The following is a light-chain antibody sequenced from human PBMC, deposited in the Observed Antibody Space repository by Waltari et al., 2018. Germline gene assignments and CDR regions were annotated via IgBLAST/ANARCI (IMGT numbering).Light chain of an antibody. J-gene: IGKJ4*01. CDR1: QSLLYSSNNRNY. Sequence: DIVMTQSPDSLAVSLGERATINCKSSQSLLYSSNNRNYLVWYQHKPGHPPKVVVNWASTRASGVPDRFSGSGSGTDFTLTISSLQAEDVAVYYCQQFFATPLTFGGGTKVEIK. CDR3: QQFFATPLT. CDR2: WAS. V-gene: IGKV4-1*01.